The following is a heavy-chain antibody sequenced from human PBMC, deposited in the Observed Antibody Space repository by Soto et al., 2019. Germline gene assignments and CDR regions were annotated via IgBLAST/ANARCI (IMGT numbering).Heavy chain of an antibody. J-gene: IGHJ4*02. CDR1: GFTFSSYW. CDR3: ARGDGDYYDGNGYLGRH. D-gene: IGHD3-22*01. CDR2: IKSDGSGT. V-gene: IGHV3-74*01. Sequence: EVQLVESGGGLVQPGGSLRLSCAASGFTFSSYWMHWVRQAPGKGLVWVSRIKSDGSGTYYADSVKGRLTISRDNANKTMYLEMIGLRAEDTAVCYCARGDGDYYDGNGYLGRHWGQGTLFTVSS.